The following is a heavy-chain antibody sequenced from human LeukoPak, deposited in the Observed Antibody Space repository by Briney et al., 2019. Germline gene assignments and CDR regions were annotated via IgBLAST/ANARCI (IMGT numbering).Heavy chain of an antibody. J-gene: IGHJ4*02. Sequence: NPSQTLSLTCAVSGGSISSGGYSWSWIRQPPGKGLEWIGYIYHSGSTYYNPSLKSRVTISVDGSKNQFSLKLSSVTAADTAVYYCARGASRDGYNFDYWGQGTLVTVSS. V-gene: IGHV4-30-2*01. CDR1: GGSISSGGYS. CDR3: ARGASRDGYNFDY. CDR2: IYHSGST. D-gene: IGHD5-24*01.